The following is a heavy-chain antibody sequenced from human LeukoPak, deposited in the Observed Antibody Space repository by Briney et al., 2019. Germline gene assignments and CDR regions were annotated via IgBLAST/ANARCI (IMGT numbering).Heavy chain of an antibody. CDR3: AKGGRPGYNSGWYPDY. CDR1: GDSISNDY. V-gene: IGHV4-4*07. J-gene: IGHJ4*02. CDR2: VYASGAT. D-gene: IGHD6-19*01. Sequence: SETLSLTCTVSGDSISNDYWIWIRQPAGKGLEWIGRVYASGATSYNPSLRNRVTMSVDTSKNQFSLRLSSVTTADTAVYYCAKGGRPGYNSGWYPDYWGQGTLVAVSS.